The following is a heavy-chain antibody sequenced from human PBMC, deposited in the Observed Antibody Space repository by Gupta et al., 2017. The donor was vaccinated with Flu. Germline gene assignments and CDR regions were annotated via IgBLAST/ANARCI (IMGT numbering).Heavy chain of an antibody. CDR3: AREDRITGSRKYFDY. V-gene: IGHV4-61*01. Sequence: GSYYWSWIRQPPGKGLEWIGYIYYSGSTNYNPSLKSRVTISVDTSKNQFSLKLSSVTAADTAVYYCAREDRITGSRKYFDYWGQGTLVTVSS. J-gene: IGHJ4*02. D-gene: IGHD1-20*01. CDR1: GSYY. CDR2: IYYSGST.